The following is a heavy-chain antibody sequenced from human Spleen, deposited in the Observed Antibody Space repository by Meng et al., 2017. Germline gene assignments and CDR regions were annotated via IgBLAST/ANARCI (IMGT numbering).Heavy chain of an antibody. Sequence: GGSLRLSCAASGFTFSSYEMNWVRQAPGKGLEWVSYISSSGSTIFYADSVKGRFTISRDNAKNSLYLQMNSLRAEDTAVYYCARNSGWRYNWFDFWGQGTLVTVSS. CDR3: ARNSGWRYNWFDF. CDR1: GFTFSSYE. D-gene: IGHD6-19*01. CDR2: ISSSGSTI. J-gene: IGHJ5*01. V-gene: IGHV3-48*03.